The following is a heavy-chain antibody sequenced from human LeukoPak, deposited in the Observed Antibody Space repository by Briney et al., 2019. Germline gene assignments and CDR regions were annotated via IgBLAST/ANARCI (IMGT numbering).Heavy chain of an antibody. CDR1: GGSFSAFF. V-gene: IGHV4-34*01. Sequence: ETLSLTRAVYGGSFSAFFLSWIRHPPGKGLGWVWEINHSGGTNYNPSLKSRVTISVDTSKNQFSLNLTSVTAADTAVYYCVRGGGSSGYYYDYWGQGTPVTVSS. CDR3: VRGGGSSGYYYDY. D-gene: IGHD3-22*01. CDR2: INHSGGT. J-gene: IGHJ4*02.